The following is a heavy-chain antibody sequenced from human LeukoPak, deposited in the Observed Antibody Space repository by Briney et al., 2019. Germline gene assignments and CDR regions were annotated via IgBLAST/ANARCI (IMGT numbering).Heavy chain of an antibody. CDR3: ARDRDCSPTWILQH. D-gene: IGHD2-21*02. CDR2: IKQDGSEK. CDR1: GFTFSSYW. J-gene: IGHJ1*01. Sequence: PGGSLRLSCAASGFTFSSYWMSWVRQAPGKGLEWVANIKQDGSEKYYVDSVKGRFTISRDNAKNSLYLQMNSLRAEDTTVYYCARDRDCSPTWILQHWGQGTLVTVSS. V-gene: IGHV3-7*03.